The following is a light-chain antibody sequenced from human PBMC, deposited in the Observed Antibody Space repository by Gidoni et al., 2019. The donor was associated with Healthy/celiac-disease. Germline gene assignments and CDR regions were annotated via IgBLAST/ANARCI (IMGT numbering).Light chain of an antibody. Sequence: ESVLTQLSGTLSLSPGERATLPCRASQSVCSRYLAWYQQKPGQAPRHLIYGASRRATGLPDRFSGCGSGTDFTLTISRLEPEDFAVYYCQQYGSSPPLTFGGGTKVEIK. V-gene: IGKV3-20*01. CDR3: QQYGSSPPLT. CDR2: GAS. CDR1: QSVCSRY. J-gene: IGKJ4*01.